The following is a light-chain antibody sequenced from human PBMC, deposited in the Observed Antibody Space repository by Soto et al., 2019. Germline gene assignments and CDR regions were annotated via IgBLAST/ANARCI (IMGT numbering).Light chain of an antibody. V-gene: IGLV2-11*01. CDR3: CSYVGSDSSFV. Sequence: VLTQPRSVSGSPGQSVTISCTGTSNDVGGYNFVSWYQQHPGKVPKLIIYDVSIRPSGVPDRFSGSKSGITASLTISGLQAEDEADYYCCSYVGSDSSFVFGSGTKVTVL. CDR2: DVS. J-gene: IGLJ1*01. CDR1: SNDVGGYNF.